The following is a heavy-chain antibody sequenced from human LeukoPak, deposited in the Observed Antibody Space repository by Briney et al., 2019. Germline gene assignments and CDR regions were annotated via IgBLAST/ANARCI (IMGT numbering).Heavy chain of an antibody. D-gene: IGHD6-19*01. CDR1: GYTFTGYY. V-gene: IGHV1-2*06. J-gene: IGHJ6*02. CDR2: INPNSGGT. Sequence: ASVKVSCKASGYTFTGYYMHWVRQAPGQGLEWMGRINPNSGGTNYAQKFQGRVTMTRDTSISTAYMELSRLRSDDTAVYYCARGEQLLVRGFPNYYYYGMDVWGQGTTVTVSS. CDR3: ARGEQLLVRGFPNYYYYGMDV.